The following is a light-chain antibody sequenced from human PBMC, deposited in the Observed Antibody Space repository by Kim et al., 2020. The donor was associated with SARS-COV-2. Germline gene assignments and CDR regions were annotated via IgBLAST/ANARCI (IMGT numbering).Light chain of an antibody. V-gene: IGLV2-11*01. Sequence: QSALTQPRSVSGSPGQSVTISCTGTSSDVGAYHYVSWYQQHPGKAPKTILYDVNKRSIGVPDRFSGSKSGNTASLTISGLQAGDEADYYCCSYAGSYTVLFGGGTKLTVL. CDR2: DVN. J-gene: IGLJ3*02. CDR3: CSYAGSYTVL. CDR1: SSDVGAYHY.